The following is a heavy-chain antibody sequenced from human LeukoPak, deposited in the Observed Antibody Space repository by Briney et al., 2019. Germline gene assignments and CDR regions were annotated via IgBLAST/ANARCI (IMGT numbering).Heavy chain of an antibody. CDR1: GFTFSSYS. Sequence: GGSLRLSCAASGFTFSSYSMNWVRQAPGKGLEWVSSITSSSSYMYYADSVKGRFTISRDNAKNSLYLQMNTLRAEDTAVYYCARESLATIGVDYWGQGTLVTVSS. CDR3: ARESLATIGVDY. J-gene: IGHJ4*02. CDR2: ITSSSSYM. V-gene: IGHV3-21*01. D-gene: IGHD5-12*01.